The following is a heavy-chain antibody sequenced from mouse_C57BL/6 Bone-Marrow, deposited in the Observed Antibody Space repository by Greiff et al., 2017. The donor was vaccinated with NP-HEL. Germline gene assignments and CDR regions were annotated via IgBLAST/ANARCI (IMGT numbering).Heavy chain of an antibody. CDR2: FYPGSGSI. CDR3: ARHEWARGSSYGAMDY. J-gene: IGHJ4*01. D-gene: IGHD1-1*01. Sequence: VQLQQSGAELVKPGASVKLSCKASGYTFTEYTIHWVKQRSGQGLEWIGWFYPGSGSIKYNEKFKDKATLTADKSSSTAYMELSRLTSEDSAVYCCARHEWARGSSYGAMDYWGQGTSVTVSS. V-gene: IGHV1-62-2*01. CDR1: GYTFTEYT.